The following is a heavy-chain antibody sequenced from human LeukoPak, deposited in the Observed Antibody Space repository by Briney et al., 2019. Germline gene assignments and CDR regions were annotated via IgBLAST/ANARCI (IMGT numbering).Heavy chain of an antibody. Sequence: PSETLSLTCTVSGVSISSSNSYWGWIRQPPGKGLEWIGSIYYSGSTYYNPSLKSRVTISVDTSKNQFSLKLSSVTAADTAVYYCARASQGSSWRLNWFDPWGQGTLVTVSS. D-gene: IGHD6-13*01. J-gene: IGHJ5*02. V-gene: IGHV4-39*07. CDR3: ARASQGSSWRLNWFDP. CDR1: GVSISSSNSY. CDR2: IYYSGST.